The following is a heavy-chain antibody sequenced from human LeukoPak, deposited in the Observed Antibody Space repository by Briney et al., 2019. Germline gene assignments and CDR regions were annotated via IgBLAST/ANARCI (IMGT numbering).Heavy chain of an antibody. J-gene: IGHJ4*02. V-gene: IGHV3-30-3*01. D-gene: IGHD1/OR15-1a*01. CDR2: ISYDGSNK. Sequence: GGSLRLSCAASGFTFSSYWMSWVRQAPGKGLEWVAVISYDGSNKYYADSVKGRFTISRDNSKNTLYLQMNSLRAEDTAVYYCAREEHDYLDYWGQGTLVTVSS. CDR3: AREEHDYLDY. CDR1: GFTFSSYW.